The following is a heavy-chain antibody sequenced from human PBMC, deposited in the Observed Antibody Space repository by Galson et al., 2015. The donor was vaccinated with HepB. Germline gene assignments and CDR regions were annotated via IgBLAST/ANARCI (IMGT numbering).Heavy chain of an antibody. J-gene: IGHJ6*03. V-gene: IGHV1-18*01. CDR3: ARDWIAARNYYYYYMDV. Sequence: SVKVSCKASGYTFTSYGISWVRQAPGQGLEWMGWISAYNGNTNYAQKLQGRVTMTTDTSTSTAYMELRSLRSDDTAVYYCARDWIAARNYYYYYMDVWGKGITVTVSS. CDR1: GYTFTSYG. D-gene: IGHD6-6*01. CDR2: ISAYNGNT.